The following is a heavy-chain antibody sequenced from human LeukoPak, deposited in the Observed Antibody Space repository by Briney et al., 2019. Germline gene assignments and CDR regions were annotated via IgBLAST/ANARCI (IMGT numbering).Heavy chain of an antibody. CDR3: VRGGHYYGPSD. CDR2: TYTSGSI. Sequence: SETLSLTCTVSGGSISSYYWSWIRQPAGKGLEWIGRTYTSGSINYNPSLKSRVTMSVDASKNQFSLKLRSVTAADTAVYYCVRGGHYYGPSDWGQGTLVTVSS. V-gene: IGHV4-4*07. J-gene: IGHJ4*02. D-gene: IGHD3-10*01. CDR1: GGSISSYY.